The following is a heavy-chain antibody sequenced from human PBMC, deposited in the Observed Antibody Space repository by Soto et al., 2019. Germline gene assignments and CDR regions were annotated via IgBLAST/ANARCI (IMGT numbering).Heavy chain of an antibody. J-gene: IGHJ6*02. CDR1: GGTFRTYA. CDR2: IIPIFGTI. D-gene: IGHD6-19*01. V-gene: IGHV1-69*12. CDR3: AKGAVAGTPTSYYYYGMDV. Sequence: QVQLLQSGAEVKKPGSSVRVSCEASGGTFRTYAISWVRQAPGQGLEWMGEIIPIFGTINYAQKFQGRLTITEEESTATVYMDLRSLRSDDTALYYCAKGAVAGTPTSYYYYGMDVWGQGTTVTVSS.